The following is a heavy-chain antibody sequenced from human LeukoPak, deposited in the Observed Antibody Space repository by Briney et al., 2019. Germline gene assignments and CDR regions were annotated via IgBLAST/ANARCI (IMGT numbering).Heavy chain of an antibody. CDR1: GGSFSGYY. CDR2: INHSGST. J-gene: IGHJ3*02. V-gene: IGHV4-34*01. D-gene: IGHD1-26*01. CDR3: ARDKFPLVGATGDDAFDI. Sequence: SETLSLTCAVYGGSFSGYYWSWIRQPPGKGLEWIGEINHSGSTNYNPSLKSRVTISVDKSKNQFSLKLSSVTAADTAVYYCARDKFPLVGATGDDAFDIWGQGTMVAVSS.